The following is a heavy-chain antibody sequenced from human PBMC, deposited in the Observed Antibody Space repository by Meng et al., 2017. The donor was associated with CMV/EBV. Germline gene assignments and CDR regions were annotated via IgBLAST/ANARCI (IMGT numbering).Heavy chain of an antibody. CDR2: IGSSSRYI. J-gene: IGHJ4*02. CDR1: GFIFSTYA. CDR3: AGGSGWDLFDY. D-gene: IGHD6-19*01. V-gene: IGHV3-21*01. Sequence: GESLKISCAASGFIFSTYAMNWVRQAPGKGLEWVSSIGSSSRYIYYADSVKGRFTISRDNAKNSLYMQMNSLRGEDTAVYYCAGGSGWDLFDYWGQGTLDTVSS.